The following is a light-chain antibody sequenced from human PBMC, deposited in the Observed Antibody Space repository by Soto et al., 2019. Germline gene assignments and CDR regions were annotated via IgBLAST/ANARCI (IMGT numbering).Light chain of an antibody. CDR3: YSYAGRNIWV. CDR2: GVT. J-gene: IGLJ3*02. V-gene: IGLV2-8*01. CDR1: GSDIGAYNF. Sequence: QSLLAQPPSASGSPGQSVTISCTGSGSDIGAYNFVSWYQQHPGKAPKLMIFGVTERPSGVPDRFSGSKSGNTASLTVSGLQADDEAVYYCYSYAGRNIWVFGGGTQLTVL.